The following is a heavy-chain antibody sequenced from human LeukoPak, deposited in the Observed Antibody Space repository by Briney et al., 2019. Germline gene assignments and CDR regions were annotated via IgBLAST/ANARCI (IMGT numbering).Heavy chain of an antibody. D-gene: IGHD6-19*01. V-gene: IGHV3-23*01. Sequence: QPGGSLRLSCAASGFTFSTYAMTWVRQAPGEGLEWVSAIDWTSGYIYYADSFKGRFTTSRDNSKNTLYLQMNSLRAEDTAVYYCVKNALAGQPYYDYWGQGALVTVSS. CDR1: GFTFSTYA. J-gene: IGHJ4*02. CDR2: IDWTSGYI. CDR3: VKNALAGQPYYDY.